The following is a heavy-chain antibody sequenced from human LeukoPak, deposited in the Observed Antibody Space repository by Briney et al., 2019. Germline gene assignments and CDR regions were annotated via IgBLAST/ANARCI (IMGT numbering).Heavy chain of an antibody. CDR1: GYSFTSYW. D-gene: IGHD2-15*01. V-gene: IGHV5-51*03. CDR2: TYPGDSDT. Sequence: KPGESLKISCKGSGYSFTSYWIGWVRQMPGKGLEWMGITYPGDSDTRYSPSFQGQVTISADKSISTAYLQWSSLKASDTAIYYCARGRGYCSGGSCYYFDLWGQGTLVTVSS. J-gene: IGHJ4*02. CDR3: ARGRGYCSGGSCYYFDL.